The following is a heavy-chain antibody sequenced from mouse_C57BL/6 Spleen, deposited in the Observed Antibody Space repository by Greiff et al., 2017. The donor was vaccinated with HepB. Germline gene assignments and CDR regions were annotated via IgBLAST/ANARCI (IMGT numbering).Heavy chain of an antibody. CDR3: TTGYGTPYYAMDY. CDR1: GFNIKDYY. J-gene: IGHJ4*01. Sequence: EVKLQQSGAELVRPGASVKLSCTASGFNIKDYYMHWVKQRPEQGLEWIGRIDPEDGDTEYAPKFQGKATMTADTSSNTAYLQLRSLTSEDTAVYYCTTGYGTPYYAMDYWGQGTSVTVSS. V-gene: IGHV14-1*01. D-gene: IGHD1-1*01. CDR2: IDPEDGDT.